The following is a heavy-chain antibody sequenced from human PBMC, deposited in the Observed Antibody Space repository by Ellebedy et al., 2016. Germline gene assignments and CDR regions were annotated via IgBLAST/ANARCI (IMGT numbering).Heavy chain of an antibody. D-gene: IGHD3-3*01. V-gene: IGHV3-7*03. CDR1: GFTFSSYW. J-gene: IGHJ6*02. CDR2: IKQDGSEK. Sequence: GESLKISCAASGFTFSSYWMSWVRQAPGKGLEWVANIKQDGSEKYYVDSVKGRFTISRDNAKNSLYLQMNSLRAEDTAVYYCARDRIDLWSGSYYYYGMDVWGQGTTVTVSS. CDR3: ARDRIDLWSGSYYYYGMDV.